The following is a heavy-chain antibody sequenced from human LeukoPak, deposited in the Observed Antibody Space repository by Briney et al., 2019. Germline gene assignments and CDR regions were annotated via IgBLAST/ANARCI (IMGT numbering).Heavy chain of an antibody. V-gene: IGHV3-49*04. CDR2: IRSKVYTGTT. CDR1: GFTLGDYA. CDR3: VRGQRKPVPQVVYYFDY. Sequence: GGSLRLSCTASGFTLGDYAVTWVRQAPGRGLDWVGFIRSKVYTGTTEYAASVKGRFTISRDDSKSIAYLQMNSLKTEDTAVCYCVRGQRKPVPQVVYYFDYWGQGTLVTVSS. J-gene: IGHJ4*02. D-gene: IGHD2-15*01.